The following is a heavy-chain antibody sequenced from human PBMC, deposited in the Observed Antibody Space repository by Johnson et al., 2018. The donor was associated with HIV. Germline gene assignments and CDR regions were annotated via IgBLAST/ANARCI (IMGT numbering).Heavy chain of an antibody. CDR2: IRYDGSNK. J-gene: IGHJ3*02. CDR1: GFIFSKHD. V-gene: IGHV3-30*02. D-gene: IGHD1-26*01. CDR3: ASPSGSSRLAFDI. Sequence: QMLLVESGGGVARPGRSLRLSCAASGFIFSKHDMDWVRQAPGKGLEWMTLIRYDGSNKYYADSVKGRFTISRDNSKNTLYLQMNSLRAEDTAVYYCASPSGSSRLAFDIWGQGTMVTVSS.